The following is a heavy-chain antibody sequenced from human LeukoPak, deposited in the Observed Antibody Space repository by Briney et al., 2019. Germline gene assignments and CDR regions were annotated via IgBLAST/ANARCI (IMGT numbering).Heavy chain of an antibody. CDR1: GFPLSRYA. V-gene: IGHV3-23*01. Sequence: GGSLRLSCAPSGFPLSRYAMSWVRQARGRVLECVSTISGSGGSTYYADSVKGRFTISRDNSKNTLYLQMNSLRAEDTAVYYCAKESPHFDYWGQGTLVTVSS. CDR2: ISGSGGST. J-gene: IGHJ4*02. CDR3: AKESPHFDY.